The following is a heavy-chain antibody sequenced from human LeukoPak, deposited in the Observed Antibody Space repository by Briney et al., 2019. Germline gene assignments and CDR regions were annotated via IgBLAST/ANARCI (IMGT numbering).Heavy chain of an antibody. CDR3: AREITKIVVVSWFDP. CDR1: GGSFSGHY. D-gene: IGHD3-22*01. CDR2: INHSGST. J-gene: IGHJ5*02. Sequence: PSETLSLTGAVYGGSFSGHYWSWLHQPPGKGLEWIGEINHSGSTNYNPSLKSRVTISVDTSKNQFSLKLSSVTAADTAVYYCAREITKIVVVSWFDPWGQGTLVTVSS. V-gene: IGHV4-34*01.